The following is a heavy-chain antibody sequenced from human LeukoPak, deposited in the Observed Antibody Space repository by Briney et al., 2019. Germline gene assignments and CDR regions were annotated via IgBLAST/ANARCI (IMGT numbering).Heavy chain of an antibody. J-gene: IGHJ4*02. CDR3: ARAGTNLGDHDY. Sequence: SETLSLTCAVYGGSFSGYYWSWIRQPPGKGLEWIGEINHSGSTNYNPSLKSRVTTSADTSKNEFTLKLSSVTAADTALYYCARAGTNLGDHDYWGQGTLVTVSS. CDR1: GGSFSGYY. D-gene: IGHD4-17*01. CDR2: INHSGST. V-gene: IGHV4-34*01.